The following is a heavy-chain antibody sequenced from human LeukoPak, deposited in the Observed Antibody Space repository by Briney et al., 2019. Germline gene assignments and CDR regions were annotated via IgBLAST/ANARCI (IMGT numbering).Heavy chain of an antibody. D-gene: IGHD5-24*01. CDR2: ISSDGSNK. CDR3: AKDARDGYKYYFHY. V-gene: IGHV3-30*18. Sequence: GGSLRLSCAASGFTFSSYGMHWVRQAPGKGLEWVAVISSDGSNKYYADSVKGRFTISRVNSKNTLYLQMNSLRVEDTAVYYCAKDARDGYKYYFHYWGQGTLVTVSS. J-gene: IGHJ4*02. CDR1: GFTFSSYG.